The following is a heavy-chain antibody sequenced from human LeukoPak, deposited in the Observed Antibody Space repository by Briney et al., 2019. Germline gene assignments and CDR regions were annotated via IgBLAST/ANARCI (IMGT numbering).Heavy chain of an antibody. CDR3: ARDHDYGGDSGFDY. J-gene: IGHJ4*02. CDR1: GGTFSSYA. V-gene: IGHV1-69*04. Sequence: ASVKVSCKASGGTFSSYAISWVRQAPGQGLEWMGRIIPILGIANCAQKFQGRVTLTADKSTSTAYMELSSLRSEDTAVYYCARDHDYGGDSGFDYWGQGTLVTVSS. CDR2: IIPILGIA. D-gene: IGHD4-23*01.